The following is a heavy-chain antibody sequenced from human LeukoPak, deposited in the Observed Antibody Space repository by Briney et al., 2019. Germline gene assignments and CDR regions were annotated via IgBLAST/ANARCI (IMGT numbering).Heavy chain of an antibody. CDR2: ISGSGGST. CDR3: AKVHGTMIVVVAPFDY. D-gene: IGHD3-22*01. J-gene: IGHJ4*02. CDR1: GFTFSSYA. Sequence: GGSLRLSCAASGFTFSSYAMSWVRQAPGEGLEWVSAISGSGGSTYYADSVKGRFTISRDNSKNTLYLQMNSLRAEDTAVYYCAKVHGTMIVVVAPFDYWGQGTLVTVSS. V-gene: IGHV3-23*01.